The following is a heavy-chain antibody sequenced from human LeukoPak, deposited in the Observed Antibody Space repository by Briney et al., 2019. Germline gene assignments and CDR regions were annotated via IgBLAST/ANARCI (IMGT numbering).Heavy chain of an antibody. Sequence: SETLSLTCTVSSGSISSSSYYWGWIRQPPGKGLEWIGSIYYSGSTYYNPSLKSRVTISVDTSKNQFSLKLSSVTAADTAVYYCARDARDYYYYYVDVWGKGTTVTVSS. J-gene: IGHJ6*03. CDR1: SGSISSSSYY. V-gene: IGHV4-39*07. CDR2: IYYSGST. CDR3: ARDARDYYYYYVDV.